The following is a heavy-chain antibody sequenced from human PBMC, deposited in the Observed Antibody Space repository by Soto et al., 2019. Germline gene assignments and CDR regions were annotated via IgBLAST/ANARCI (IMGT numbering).Heavy chain of an antibody. J-gene: IGHJ4*02. V-gene: IGHV1-46*01. CDR1: GGHLSTYA. CDR3: ARAPYSSSSFFFDY. D-gene: IGHD6-6*01. Sequence: GSVKVSFEASGGHLSTYAISLVRQAPGQGLEWMRIMNTAGASTNYSQRFQGRVTMTWGTSTSTVYMEVSSLRSDDTAVYYCARAPYSSSSFFFDYWGQGPTGIVSS. CDR2: MNTAGAST.